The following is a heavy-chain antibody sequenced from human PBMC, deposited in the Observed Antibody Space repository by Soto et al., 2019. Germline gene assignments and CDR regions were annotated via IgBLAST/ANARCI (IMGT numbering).Heavy chain of an antibody. CDR2: INHSGSV. CDR3: ARDRGVVVIDYYGLDV. Sequence: TSETLSLTCAVSGGSFTDSYWSWIRQAPGKGLEWIGEINHSGSVSYNPSLKSRVTISVDTVQNQFSLKLNSVTAADTAVYFCARDRGVVVIDYYGLDVWGQGTTVTVPS. V-gene: IGHV4-34*01. CDR1: GGSFTDSY. J-gene: IGHJ6*02. D-gene: IGHD2-15*01.